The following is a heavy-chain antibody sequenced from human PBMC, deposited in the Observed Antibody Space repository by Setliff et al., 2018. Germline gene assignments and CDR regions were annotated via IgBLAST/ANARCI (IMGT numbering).Heavy chain of an antibody. CDR1: GGTFSSYA. D-gene: IGHD2-15*01. V-gene: IGHV1-69*13. CDR2: IIPMFGTT. J-gene: IGHJ6*03. CDR3: ARVRDCSGGICHRGFHHYMDV. Sequence: ASVKVSCKASGGTFSSYAIDWVRQAPGQGLEWMGGIIPMFGTTNYAQRFRGRVTTTADESTTTAYLELSSLRSEDTAVYYCARVRDCSGGICHRGFHHYMDVWGKGTTVTVSS.